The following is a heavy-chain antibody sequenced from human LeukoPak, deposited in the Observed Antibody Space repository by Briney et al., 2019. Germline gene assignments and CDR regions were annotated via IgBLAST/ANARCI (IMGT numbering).Heavy chain of an antibody. Sequence: GGSLRLSCAASGFTFSSYGMHWVRQAPGKGLEWVAFIRYDGSNKYYADSVKGRFTISRDNSKNTLYLQMNSLRAEDTAVYYCARDQGKYTIFGVVIILHDAFDIWGQGTMVTVSS. J-gene: IGHJ3*02. D-gene: IGHD3-3*01. CDR2: IRYDGSNK. CDR1: GFTFSSYG. V-gene: IGHV3-30*02. CDR3: ARDQGKYTIFGVVIILHDAFDI.